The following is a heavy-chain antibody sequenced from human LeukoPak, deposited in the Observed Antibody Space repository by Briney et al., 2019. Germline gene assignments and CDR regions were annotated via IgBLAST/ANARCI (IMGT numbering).Heavy chain of an antibody. CDR1: GFTFNDYW. J-gene: IGHJ4*02. Sequence: QPGGPLRLSCAASGFTFNDYWMHWVRQAPGKGLVWVSRINSDGSSTNYADSVKGRFTISRDNAKNTLYLQMNSLRAEDTAVYYCARGGSYSSSSFDYWGQGTLVIVSS. V-gene: IGHV3-74*01. CDR2: INSDGSST. CDR3: ARGGSYSSSSFDY. D-gene: IGHD6-6*01.